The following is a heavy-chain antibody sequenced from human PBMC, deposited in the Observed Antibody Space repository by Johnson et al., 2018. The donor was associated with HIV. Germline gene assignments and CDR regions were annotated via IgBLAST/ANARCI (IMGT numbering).Heavy chain of an antibody. J-gene: IGHJ3*02. CDR3: ARSNAFDI. CDR2: ISYDGSNK. CDR1: GFTFSSYA. Sequence: QVQLVESGGGVVQPGRSLRLSCAASGFTFSSYAMHWVRQAPGKGLEWVAVISYDGSNKYYADSVKGRFTISRDNSKNTLYLQMNSLRAEETAIYYCARSNAFDIWGQGTMVTVS. V-gene: IGHV3-30-3*01.